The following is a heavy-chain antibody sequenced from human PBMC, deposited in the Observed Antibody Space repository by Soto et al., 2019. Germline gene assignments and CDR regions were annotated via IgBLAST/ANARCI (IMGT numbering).Heavy chain of an antibody. CDR2: IYYSGST. V-gene: IGHV4-31*03. Sequence: QVQLQESGPGLVKPSQTLSLTCTVSGGSISSGGYYWSWIRQHPGKGLEWIGYIYYSGSTYYNPSLKSRVTISVDTSKNQFSRKLSSVTAADTAVYYCARGYDSSGYYNPFDYWGQGTLVTVSS. CDR3: ARGYDSSGYYNPFDY. J-gene: IGHJ4*02. CDR1: GGSISSGGYY. D-gene: IGHD3-22*01.